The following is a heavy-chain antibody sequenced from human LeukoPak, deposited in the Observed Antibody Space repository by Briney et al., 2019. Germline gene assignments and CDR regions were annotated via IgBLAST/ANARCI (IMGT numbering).Heavy chain of an antibody. CDR3: AKDWDI. J-gene: IGHJ3*02. Sequence: GGSLGGACAACGLSWRSERMRLVRQAPGKGLEWVANIKQDGSEEYYVDSVKGRFTISRDNAKNSLYLQMSRLRAEDTAVYYCAKDWDIWGQGTVVTVSS. V-gene: IGHV3-7*01. CDR1: GLSWRSER. CDR2: IKQDGSEE.